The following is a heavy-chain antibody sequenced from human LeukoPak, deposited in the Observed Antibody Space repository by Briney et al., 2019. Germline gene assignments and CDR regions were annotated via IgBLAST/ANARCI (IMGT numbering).Heavy chain of an antibody. CDR3: AIWTSGNY. J-gene: IGHJ4*02. Sequence: GGSLRLSCTASGSTFSSYGWNWVRQAPGKGLEWVANMDPTGSQKRYVDSVKGRFTISKDNPGTSLYLDMHSLRAEDTAIYYCAIWTSGNYWGQGTLVTVSS. D-gene: IGHD1-1*01. CDR2: MDPTGSQK. V-gene: IGHV3-7*01. CDR1: GSTFSSYG.